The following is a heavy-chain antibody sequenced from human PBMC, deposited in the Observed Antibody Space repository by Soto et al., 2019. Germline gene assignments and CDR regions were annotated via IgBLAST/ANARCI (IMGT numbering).Heavy chain of an antibody. V-gene: IGHV4-39*01. CDR3: ASHPLNWSDDDS. D-gene: IGHD1-1*01. Sequence: PSETLSLTCTVSGGSITSSEYYWAWIRQPPGKGLQFVGTIYYSGSSYSNPSLKSRLSMSVDTSKNQFSLAMKSVTAADTGVYSCASHPLNWSDDDSWGQGVLVTLPS. CDR1: GGSITSSEYY. J-gene: IGHJ4*02. CDR2: IYYSGSS.